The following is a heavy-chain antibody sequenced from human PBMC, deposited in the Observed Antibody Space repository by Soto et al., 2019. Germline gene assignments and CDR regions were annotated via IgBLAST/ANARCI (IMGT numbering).Heavy chain of an antibody. CDR1: GFTFSSYA. CDR3: ASGPRGLRFLEWLLPAFDY. Sequence: GSLRLSCAASGFTFSSYAMHWVRQAPGKGLEWVAVISYDGSNKYYADSVKGRFTISRDNSKNTLYLQMNSLRAEDTAVYYCASGPRGLRFLEWLLPAFDYWGQGTLVTVSS. CDR2: ISYDGSNK. J-gene: IGHJ4*02. V-gene: IGHV3-30*01. D-gene: IGHD3-3*01.